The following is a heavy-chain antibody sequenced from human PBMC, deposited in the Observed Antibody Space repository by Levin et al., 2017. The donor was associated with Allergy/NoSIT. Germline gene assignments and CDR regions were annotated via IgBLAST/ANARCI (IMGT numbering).Heavy chain of an antibody. J-gene: IGHJ4*02. CDR3: ARDSGAYGDLPFDY. CDR2: IYYSGST. Sequence: SETLSLTCTVSGGSISSGDYYWSWIRQPPGKGLEWIGYIYYSGSTYYNPSLKSRVTISVDTSKNQFSLKLSSVTAADTAVYYCARDSGAYGDLPFDYWGQGTLVTVSS. V-gene: IGHV4-30-4*01. D-gene: IGHD4-17*01. CDR1: GGSISSGDYY.